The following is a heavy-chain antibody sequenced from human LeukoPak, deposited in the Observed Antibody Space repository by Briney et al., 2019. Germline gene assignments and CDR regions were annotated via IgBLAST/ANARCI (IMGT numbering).Heavy chain of an antibody. V-gene: IGHV1-18*01. J-gene: IGHJ5*02. CDR2: ISAYNGNT. Sequence: GASVKVSCKASGYTFTSYGISWVRQAPGQGLEWMGWISAYNGNTNYAQKLQGRVTMTEDTSTDTAYMELSSLRSEDTAVYYCATGPVPNWFDPWGQGTLVTVSS. D-gene: IGHD2-2*01. CDR3: ATGPVPNWFDP. CDR1: GYTFTSYG.